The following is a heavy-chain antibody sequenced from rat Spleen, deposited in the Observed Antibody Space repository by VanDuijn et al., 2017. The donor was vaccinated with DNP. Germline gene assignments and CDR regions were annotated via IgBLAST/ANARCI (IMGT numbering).Heavy chain of an antibody. J-gene: IGHJ3*01. CDR2: ITSGGGST. CDR3: ATGTFAY. V-gene: IGHV5-31*01. Sequence: EVQLVESGGDLVQPGRSLKLSCVASGFTFNNYWMTWIRQVPGKGLEWVASITSGGGSTYYRDSVKGRFTISRDNAKNTLYLQMDSLRSEDTATYYCATGTFAYWGQGTLVTVSS. CDR1: GFTFNNYW.